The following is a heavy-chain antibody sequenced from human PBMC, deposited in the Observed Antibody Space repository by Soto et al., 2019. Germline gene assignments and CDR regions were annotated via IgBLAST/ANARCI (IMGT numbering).Heavy chain of an antibody. V-gene: IGHV3-33*01. Sequence: GGSLRLSCAASGFTFSSYGMHWVRQAPGKGLEWVAVIWYDGSNKYYADSVKGRFTISRDNSKNTLYLQMNSLRAEDTAVYYCAREKYYYYYMDVWGKGATVTVSS. CDR3: AREKYYYYYMDV. CDR1: GFTFSSYG. CDR2: IWYDGSNK. J-gene: IGHJ6*03.